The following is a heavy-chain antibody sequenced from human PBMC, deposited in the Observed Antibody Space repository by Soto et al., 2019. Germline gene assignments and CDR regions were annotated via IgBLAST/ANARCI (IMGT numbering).Heavy chain of an antibody. Sequence: QVQLVQSGAEVKKPGASVKVSCEASEYTFIGFHLHWVRQAPGQGLEWMGWINPKSGDTKYAQKFQGRVTLTRDTSISTGYMEMSRLESNDAVGYYCAKGLWTVGHCTGGSCYGGMDVWGQGTTVTVSS. CDR1: EYTFIGFH. CDR2: INPKSGDT. CDR3: AKGLWTVGHCTGGSCYGGMDV. J-gene: IGHJ6*02. V-gene: IGHV1-2*02. D-gene: IGHD2-15*01.